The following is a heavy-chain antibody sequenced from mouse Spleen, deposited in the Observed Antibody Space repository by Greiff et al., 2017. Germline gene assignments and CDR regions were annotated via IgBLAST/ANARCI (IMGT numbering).Heavy chain of an antibody. Sequence: EVQVVESEGGLVQPGSSMKLSCTASGFTFSDYYMAWVRQVPEKGLEWVANINYDGSSTYYLDSLKSRFIISRDNAKNILYLQMSSLKSEDTATYYCARDGRGYAMDYWGQGTSVTVSS. J-gene: IGHJ4*01. CDR1: GFTFSDYY. CDR2: INYDGSST. D-gene: IGHD4-1*01. CDR3: ARDGRGYAMDY. V-gene: IGHV5-16*01.